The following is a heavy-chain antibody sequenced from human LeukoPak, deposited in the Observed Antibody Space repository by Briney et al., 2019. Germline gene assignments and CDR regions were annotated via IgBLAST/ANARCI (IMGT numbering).Heavy chain of an antibody. D-gene: IGHD2-8*01. CDR2: IYHSESS. J-gene: IGHJ4*02. V-gene: IGHV4-38-2*01. CDR1: GYSISSGYY. CDR3: ARQGYCSNGICYRYFDY. Sequence: SETLSLTCVVSGYSISSGYYWGWIRQPPGKGLEWIGSIYHSESSYYNPSLKSRVTTLVDTSKNQFSLKLSSVTAADTAVYYCARQGYCSNGICYRYFDYWGQGTLVTVSS.